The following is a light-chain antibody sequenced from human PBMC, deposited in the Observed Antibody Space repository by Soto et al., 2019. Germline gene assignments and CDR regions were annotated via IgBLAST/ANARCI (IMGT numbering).Light chain of an antibody. CDR1: SSNIGAGYD. CDR2: GNS. J-gene: IGLJ1*01. Sequence: QSVLTQPPSVSGAPGQRVTISCTGSSSNIGAGYDVHWYQQLPGTAPKLLIYGNSNRTSGVPDRFSGSKSGTSASLAITGLKDEDEADYYCQSYDSSMSGYVFGTGTKLTVL. CDR3: QSYDSSMSGYV. V-gene: IGLV1-40*01.